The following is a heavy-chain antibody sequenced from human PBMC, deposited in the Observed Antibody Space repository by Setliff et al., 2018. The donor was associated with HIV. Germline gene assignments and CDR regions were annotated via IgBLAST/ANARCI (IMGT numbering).Heavy chain of an antibody. D-gene: IGHD2-8*01. J-gene: IGHJ3*02. V-gene: IGHV1-2*06. CDR2: IIPNSGAT. Sequence: ASVKVSCKASGYTSTAYYIHWVRQAPGQGLEWMGRIIPNSGATNYAQKFQGRVTMTRDTSISTAYMELSRLRSDDTAIYYCATKVYCTNGVCLDAFDIWGQGTMVTVS. CDR1: GYTSTAYY. CDR3: ATKVYCTNGVCLDAFDI.